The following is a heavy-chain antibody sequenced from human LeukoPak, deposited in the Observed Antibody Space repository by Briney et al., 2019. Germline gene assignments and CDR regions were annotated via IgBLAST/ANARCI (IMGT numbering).Heavy chain of an antibody. Sequence: GGSLRLSCTTSGFTFGDFAMSWFRQAPGKGLEWVAFIRSKDYGGTTEYAASVKDRFTISRDDSKSIAYLHMNSLKTEDTAVYYCSREDTPKAVLLMRGSFDIWGQGTMVTVSS. V-gene: IGHV3-49*03. CDR1: GFTFGDFA. CDR2: IRSKDYGGTT. CDR3: SREDTPKAVLLMRGSFDI. D-gene: IGHD6-19*01. J-gene: IGHJ3*02.